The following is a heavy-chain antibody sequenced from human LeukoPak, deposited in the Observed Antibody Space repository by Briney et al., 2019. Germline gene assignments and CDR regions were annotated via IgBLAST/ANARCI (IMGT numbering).Heavy chain of an antibody. D-gene: IGHD4-17*01. J-gene: IGHJ6*02. V-gene: IGHV3-64*01. CDR1: GFSFSSYA. Sequence: GGSLRLSCAASGFSFSSYAMHWVRQAPGKGLEYVSGITSRGTDTSYANSVKGGFTISRDNSKNTLYLQMGSLRVEDMAVYYCARGRGTTVTASMDVWGQGTTVTVSS. CDR2: ITSRGTDT. CDR3: ARGRGTTVTASMDV.